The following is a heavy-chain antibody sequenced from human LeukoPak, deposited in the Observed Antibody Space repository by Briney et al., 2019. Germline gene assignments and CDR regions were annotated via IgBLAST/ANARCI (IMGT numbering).Heavy chain of an antibody. CDR1: GGSISSYY. Sequence: PSETLSLTCTVSGGSISSYYWSWIRQPPGKGLEWIGYIYYSGSANYNPSLKSRVTISVDTSKNQFSLKLSSVTAADTAVYYCARVTGLYGYNWFDPWGQGTLVTVSS. D-gene: IGHD3-16*02. J-gene: IGHJ5*02. V-gene: IGHV4-59*01. CDR2: IYYSGSA. CDR3: ARVTGLYGYNWFDP.